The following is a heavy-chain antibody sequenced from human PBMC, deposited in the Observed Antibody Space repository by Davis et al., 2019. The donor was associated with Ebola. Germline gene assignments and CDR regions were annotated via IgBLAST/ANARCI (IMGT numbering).Heavy chain of an antibody. CDR3: ARRTTYYYYYGMDV. CDR2: IYYSGST. J-gene: IGHJ6*02. D-gene: IGHD1-7*01. V-gene: IGHV4-59*08. CDR1: GGSISSYN. Sequence: SETLSLTCTVSGGSISSYNWSWIRQPPGKGLEWIGYIYYSGSTNYNPSLKSRVTISVDTSKNQFSLKLSSVTAADTAVYYCARRTTYYYYYGMDVWGQGTTVTVSS.